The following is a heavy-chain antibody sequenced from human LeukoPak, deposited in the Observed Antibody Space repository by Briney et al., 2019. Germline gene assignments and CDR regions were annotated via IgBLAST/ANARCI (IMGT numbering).Heavy chain of an antibody. J-gene: IGHJ4*02. CDR1: GFTSSNYA. CDR3: AKGAIAAAGMGGYFDY. V-gene: IGHV3-23*01. Sequence: GGSLRLSCAASGFTSSNYAMSWVRQAPGKGLEWVSGIGDTGVSTYYTDSVKGRFTISRDKSKNTLYLQMNSLRTEDTAVYYCAKGAIAAAGMGGYFDYWGQGTLVTVSS. D-gene: IGHD6-13*01. CDR2: IGDTGVST.